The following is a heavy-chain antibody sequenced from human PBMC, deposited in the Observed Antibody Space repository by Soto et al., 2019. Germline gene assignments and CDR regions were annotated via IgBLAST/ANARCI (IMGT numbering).Heavy chain of an antibody. V-gene: IGHV4-31*03. D-gene: IGHD3-16*01. CDR1: CGSISSGGYY. Sequence: SETLSLTCTVSCGSISSGGYYWSWIRQHPGKGLEWIGYIYYSGSTYYNPSLKSRVTISVDTSKNQFSLKLSSVTAADTAVYYCARDRFSVSPYYGMDVWGQGTTVTVSS. J-gene: IGHJ6*02. CDR2: IYYSGST. CDR3: ARDRFSVSPYYGMDV.